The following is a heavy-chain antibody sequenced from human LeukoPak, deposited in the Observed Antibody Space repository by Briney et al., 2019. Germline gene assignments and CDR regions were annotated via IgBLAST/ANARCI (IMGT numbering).Heavy chain of an antibody. CDR2: IKEDGSEK. V-gene: IGHV3-7*01. J-gene: IGHJ4*02. D-gene: IGHD3-22*01. Sequence: GGSLRLSCAASGFTFSTYWMSWVRQAPGKGLEWVANIKEDGSEKYYGDSVKGRFTTSRDNAKNSLYLQMNSLRAEDTAVYYCARDSSGYQWGQGTLVTVSS. CDR1: GFTFSTYW. CDR3: ARDSSGYQ.